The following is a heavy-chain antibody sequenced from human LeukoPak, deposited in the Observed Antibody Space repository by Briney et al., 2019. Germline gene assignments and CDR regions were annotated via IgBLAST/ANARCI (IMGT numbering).Heavy chain of an antibody. CDR2: IKRITDGGTT. J-gene: IGHJ4*02. CDR1: GFTFSMAW. Sequence: GGSLRLSCAASGFTFSMAWMAWVRQAPGKGLEWAGLIKRITDGGTTDYAAPVEGRFTISRDDSENTLYLQMDSLKTEDTAVYYCATKGHSGYEVNYWGQGTLVTVSS. V-gene: IGHV3-15*01. D-gene: IGHD6-13*01. CDR3: ATKGHSGYEVNY.